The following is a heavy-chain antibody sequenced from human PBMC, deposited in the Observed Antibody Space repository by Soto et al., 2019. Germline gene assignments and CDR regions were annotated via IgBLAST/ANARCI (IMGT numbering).Heavy chain of an antibody. CDR1: GGSITSHY. Sequence: SSETLSLTCTVSGGSITSHYWSWIRQPPGKGLEWIGYISYSGSTNYNPSLKSRVTISVDTSKNQLSLKLSSVTAADTAVYYCARVYSSSWYQNFLDCWGQGTLATVSS. CDR2: ISYSGST. V-gene: IGHV4-59*11. D-gene: IGHD6-13*01. J-gene: IGHJ4*02. CDR3: ARVYSSSWYQNFLDC.